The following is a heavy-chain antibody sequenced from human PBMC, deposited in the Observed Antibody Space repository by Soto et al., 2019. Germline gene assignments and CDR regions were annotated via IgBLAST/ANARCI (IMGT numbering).Heavy chain of an antibody. Sequence: SETLSLTCTVSGGSISSSSYYWGWIRQPPGKGLEWIGSIYYSGSTYYNPSLKSRVTISVDTSKNQFSLKLSSVTAADTAVYYCARSPEATATAFDFWGLGTLVTVSS. CDR1: GGSISSSSYY. CDR3: ARSPEATATAFDF. J-gene: IGHJ4*02. V-gene: IGHV4-39*07. D-gene: IGHD4-17*01. CDR2: IYYSGST.